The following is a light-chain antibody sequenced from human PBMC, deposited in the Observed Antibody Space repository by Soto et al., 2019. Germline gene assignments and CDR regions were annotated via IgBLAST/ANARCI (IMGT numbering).Light chain of an antibody. CDR3: QQRTNWPLFA. J-gene: IGKJ3*01. CDR1: RGVSSN. V-gene: IGKV3D-11*01. Sequence: ELVLTQSPATLSFSPGERATLSCRASRGVSSNLACYQQKPGQSPRLIIYDASNRATGIPARFSGSGSGTDFTLTISSLEPEDFAVYYCQQRTNWPLFAFGHGTKVDIK. CDR2: DAS.